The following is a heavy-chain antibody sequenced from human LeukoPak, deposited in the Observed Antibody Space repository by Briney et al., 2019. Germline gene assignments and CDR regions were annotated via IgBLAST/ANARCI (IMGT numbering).Heavy chain of an antibody. CDR2: IYYSGST. Sequence: SETLSLTCTVSGGSISSTNYYWGWIRQPPGKGLEWIGSIYYSGSTYYNPSLKGRVTISVDTSKNQFSLKVTSLTAADTAVYYCATSGWYQTGVYWGQGTLVTVSS. CDR1: GGSISSTNYY. V-gene: IGHV4-39*07. CDR3: ATSGWYQTGVY. D-gene: IGHD6-13*01. J-gene: IGHJ4*02.